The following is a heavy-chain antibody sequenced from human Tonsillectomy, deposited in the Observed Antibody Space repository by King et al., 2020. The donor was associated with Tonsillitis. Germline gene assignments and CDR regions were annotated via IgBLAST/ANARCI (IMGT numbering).Heavy chain of an antibody. V-gene: IGHV3-11*01. Sequence: VQLVESGGGLVKPGGSLRLSCAASGFTFSDSYMSWIRQAPGKGLECVSYISSVGNSIYYADSMNGRFTISRDNAKNSLYLQMNSLRAEDTAIYYCARGHRELGGAFDIWGQGTVVTVSS. CDR2: ISSVGNSI. CDR3: ARGHRELGGAFDI. D-gene: IGHD1-7*01. J-gene: IGHJ3*02. CDR1: GFTFSDSY.